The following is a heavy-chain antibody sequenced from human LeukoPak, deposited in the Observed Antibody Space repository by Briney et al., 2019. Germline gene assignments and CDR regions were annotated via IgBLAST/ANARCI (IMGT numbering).Heavy chain of an antibody. CDR1: GFTFSTYW. CDR3: AREPDYAKTDY. D-gene: IGHD4-17*01. Sequence: PGGSLRLSCAASGFTFSTYWMSWVRQAPGEGLEWVGNIKQDGSEKHYVDSVKGRFTNSRDNAKNSLYLQMNSLRAEDTAVYYCAREPDYAKTDYWGQGTLVTVSS. CDR2: IKQDGSEK. J-gene: IGHJ4*02. V-gene: IGHV3-7*01.